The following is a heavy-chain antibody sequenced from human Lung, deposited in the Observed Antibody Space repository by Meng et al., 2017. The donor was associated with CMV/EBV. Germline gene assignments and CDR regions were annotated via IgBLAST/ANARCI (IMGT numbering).Heavy chain of an antibody. CDR1: GSRFSGYN. CDR2: SAPASRDT. CDR3: ARGIINSEGKRALDF. V-gene: IGHV1-2*04. Sequence: SGSRFSGYNILWVRQTPGQGLEWVGMSAPASRDTAYGRNFQGWVTLTRDTSINTVFLELTRLKFDDTALYYCARGIINSEGKRALDFWGQGTLVTVSS. J-gene: IGHJ4*02. D-gene: IGHD2/OR15-2a*01.